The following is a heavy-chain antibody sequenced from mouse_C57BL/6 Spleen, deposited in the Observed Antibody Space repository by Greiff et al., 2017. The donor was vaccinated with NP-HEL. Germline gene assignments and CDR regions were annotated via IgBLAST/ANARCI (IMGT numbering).Heavy chain of an antibody. CDR2: IDPSDSET. CDR3: ARSSQSRTWFAY. Sequence: QVQLQQPGAELVRPGSSVKLSCKASGYTFTSYWMHWVKQRPIQGLEWIGNIDPSDSETHYNQKFKDKATLTVDKSSSTAYMQLSSPTSEDSAVYYWARSSQSRTWFAYWGQGTLVTVSA. CDR1: GYTFTSYW. D-gene: IGHD1-1*01. V-gene: IGHV1-52*01. J-gene: IGHJ3*01.